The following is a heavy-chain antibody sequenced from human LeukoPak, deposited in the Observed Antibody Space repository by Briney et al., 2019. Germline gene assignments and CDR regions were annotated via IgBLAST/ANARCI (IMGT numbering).Heavy chain of an antibody. J-gene: IGHJ4*02. CDR2: INHSGST. CDR3: ARVVPAAITGPFDY. V-gene: IGHV4-34*01. CDR1: GGSFSGYY. D-gene: IGHD2-2*02. Sequence: SETLSLTCAVYGGSFSGYYWSWIRQPPGKGLEWIGEINHSGSTNYNPSLKSRVTISVDTSKNQFSLKLSSVTAADTAVYYCARVVPAAITGPFDYWGQGTLVTVSS.